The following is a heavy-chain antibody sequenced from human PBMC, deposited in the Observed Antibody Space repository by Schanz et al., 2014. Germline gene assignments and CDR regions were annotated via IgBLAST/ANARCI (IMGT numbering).Heavy chain of an antibody. CDR3: AREKSGSYYPDDY. V-gene: IGHV1-46*01. D-gene: IGHD1-26*01. CDR1: GFTFTTYY. J-gene: IGHJ4*02. Sequence: QVQLVQSGAEVKKPGAAVKLSCEASGFTFTTYYIFWVRQAPGQGLEWMGMINPSGGSTRYAQKFQGRVTMTRDTSTNTVCMELSSLRSEDTAVYYCAREKSGSYYPDDYWGQGTLVTVSS. CDR2: INPSGGST.